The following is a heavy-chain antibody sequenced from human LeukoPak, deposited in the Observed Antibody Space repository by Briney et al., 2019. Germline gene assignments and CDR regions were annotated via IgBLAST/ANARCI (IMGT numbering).Heavy chain of an antibody. V-gene: IGHV3-74*01. CDR3: ASDSPYYGMDV. Sequence: QPGGSLRLSCAASGFPFSSYWMHWVRQVPGKGLLWVSRTNSDGSATIYADSVRGRFTISRDNAKNTLYLQMSGLRVEDTAVYHCASDSPYYGMDVWGQGTTVTVSS. CDR1: GFPFSSYW. CDR2: TNSDGSAT. J-gene: IGHJ6*02.